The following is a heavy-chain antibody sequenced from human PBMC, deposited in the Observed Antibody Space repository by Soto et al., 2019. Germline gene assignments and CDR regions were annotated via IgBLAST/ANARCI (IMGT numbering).Heavy chain of an antibody. V-gene: IGHV5-51*01. CDR3: ATASTNYYYYYGMDA. CDR1: GYSFTSYW. CDR2: IYPGDSDT. Sequence: GKSLKMSCKGSGYSFTSYWSGWVRQMPGKGLEWMGIIYPGDSDTRYSPSFQGQVTISADKSISTAYLQWSSLKASDTAMYYCATASTNYYYYYGMDAWGQGTTVTVSS. J-gene: IGHJ6*02.